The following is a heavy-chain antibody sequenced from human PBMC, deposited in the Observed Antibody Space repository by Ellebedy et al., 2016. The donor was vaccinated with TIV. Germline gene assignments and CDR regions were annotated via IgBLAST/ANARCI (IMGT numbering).Heavy chain of an antibody. CDR2: ISGYSGNT. Sequence: AASVKVSCKASGFTFSSYGISWARQAPGQGLEWMGWISGYSGNTNYAQKFQGRVTMTTDTSTSTAYMELRSLRSDDTAVYFCAREEGRTYYGEYYQHWGQGTLVTVSS. J-gene: IGHJ1*01. V-gene: IGHV1-18*04. CDR1: GFTFSSYG. CDR3: AREEGRTYYGEYYQH. D-gene: IGHD1-26*01.